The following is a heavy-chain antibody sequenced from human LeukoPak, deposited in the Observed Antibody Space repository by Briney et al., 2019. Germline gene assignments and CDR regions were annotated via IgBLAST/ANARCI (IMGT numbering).Heavy chain of an antibody. V-gene: IGHV1-18*01. CDR1: GYTFTIYG. CDR3: ARATDASSGYFWFDP. J-gene: IGHJ5*02. Sequence: ASVTVSYKSSGYTFTIYGISWVRQAPGQGLEWMGWISAYNGNTNYAQKLQGRVTMTTDTSTSTAYMELRSLRSDDTAVYYCARATDASSGYFWFDPWGQGTLVTVSS. D-gene: IGHD3-22*01. CDR2: ISAYNGNT.